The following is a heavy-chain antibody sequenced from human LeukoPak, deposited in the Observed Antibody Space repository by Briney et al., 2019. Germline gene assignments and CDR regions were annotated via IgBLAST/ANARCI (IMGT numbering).Heavy chain of an antibody. V-gene: IGHV3-33*01. CDR3: ARPDYEGGLEYSSDAFDI. CDR1: GFTFSSYG. CDR2: ILYDGSNK. J-gene: IGHJ3*02. Sequence: GGSLRLSCAAPGFTFSSYGMHWVRQAPGEGLEWVVVILYDGSNKYNADSVKGRFTISRENSTNTLYLKMNSLRAEDTAVYYCARPDYEGGLEYSSDAFDIWGQGTMVTVSS. D-gene: IGHD6-6*01.